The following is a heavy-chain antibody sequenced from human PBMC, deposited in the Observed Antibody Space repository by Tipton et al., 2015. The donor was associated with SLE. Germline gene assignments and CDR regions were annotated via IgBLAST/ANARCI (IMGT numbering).Heavy chain of an antibody. CDR2: ISRSTKDI. CDR1: GSSFDRYA. V-gene: IGHV3-48*03. CDR3: AREYYYGSV. J-gene: IGHJ1*01. Sequence: GSLRLSCAASGSSFDRYAMNWVRQAPGKGLEWVSYISRSTKDIYYADSVKGRFTISRDNAKNSLYLQMNSLRVEDTGVYYCAREYYYGSVWGQGTLVTVSS. D-gene: IGHD3-10*01.